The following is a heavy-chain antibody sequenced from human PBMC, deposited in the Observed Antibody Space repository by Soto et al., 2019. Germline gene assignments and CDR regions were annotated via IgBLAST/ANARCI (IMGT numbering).Heavy chain of an antibody. CDR3: AAPYCSSTSCYSYYYGMDV. J-gene: IGHJ6*02. D-gene: IGHD2-2*01. Sequence: ASVKVSCKASGGTFSSYAISWVRQAPGQGLEWMGWINPNSGGTNYAQKFQGRVTMTRDTSISTAYMELSRLRSDDTAVYYCAAPYCSSTSCYSYYYGMDVWGQGTTVTVSS. CDR1: GGTFSSYA. CDR2: INPNSGGT. V-gene: IGHV1-2*02.